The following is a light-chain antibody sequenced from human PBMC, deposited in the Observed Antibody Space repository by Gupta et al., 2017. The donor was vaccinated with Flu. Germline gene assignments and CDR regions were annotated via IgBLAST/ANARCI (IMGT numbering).Light chain of an antibody. CDR1: SSNIGINF. Sequence: TSSCSGTSSNIGINFVIWSHPRPGPAPKLLFCTDDHRPSGVPDRFSGSKSAPSAALAIIGLRSEDEGDYYCAAGDASRSLWVFGGGTKLTVL. V-gene: IGLV1-47*01. CDR2: TDD. CDR3: AAGDASRSLWV. J-gene: IGLJ3*02.